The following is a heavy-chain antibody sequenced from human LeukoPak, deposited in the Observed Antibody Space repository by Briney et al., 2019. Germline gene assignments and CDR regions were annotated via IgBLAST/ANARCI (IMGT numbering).Heavy chain of an antibody. CDR1: GYSITSAYY. J-gene: IGHJ5*02. CDR3: ARGGWGYDFNWFDP. V-gene: IGHV4-34*01. Sequence: PSETLSLTCTVSGYSITSAYYWSWIRQPPGKGLEWIGEINHSGSTNYNPSPKSRVTISVDTSKNQFSLKLSSVTAADTAVYYCARGGWGYDFNWFDPWGQGTLVTVSS. CDR2: INHSGST. D-gene: IGHD5-12*01.